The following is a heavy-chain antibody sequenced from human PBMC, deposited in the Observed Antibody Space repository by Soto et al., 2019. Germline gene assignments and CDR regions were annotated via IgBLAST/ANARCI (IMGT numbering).Heavy chain of an antibody. CDR1: GFVSTNHN. J-gene: IGHJ4*02. Sequence: QAHLVQSGTEVKMPGDSVQVSCKASGFVSTNHNFHWVRQAPGQSLEWMGRINAVNGNTQYSQNFQGRVTFTSEPSASTAFMELTNLRFEDRAMYYCASDYGSNWRLWGQGTLVSVSS. D-gene: IGHD6-19*01. CDR3: ASDYGSNWRL. CDR2: INAVNGNT. V-gene: IGHV1-3*01.